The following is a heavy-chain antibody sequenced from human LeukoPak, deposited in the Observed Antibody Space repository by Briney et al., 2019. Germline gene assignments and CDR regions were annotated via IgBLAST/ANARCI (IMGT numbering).Heavy chain of an antibody. CDR1: GFTFSSYA. CDR2: ISGSGDSA. J-gene: IGHJ6*02. V-gene: IGHV3-23*01. D-gene: IGHD1-26*01. Sequence: GGSLRHSCAASGFTFSSYAMTWVRQAPGKGLEWVSAISGSGDSAYYADSVKGRFTISRDNSKNTLYLQMDGLGAENTAVYYCAKFSGSYYYYYAMDVWGQGTTVTVSS. CDR3: AKFSGSYYYYYAMDV.